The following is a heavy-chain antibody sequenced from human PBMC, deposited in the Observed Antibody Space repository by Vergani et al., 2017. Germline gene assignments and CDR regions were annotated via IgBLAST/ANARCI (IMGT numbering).Heavy chain of an antibody. Sequence: EVRLVQSGPEVKKPGESVKISCETSGYTFTNYWVAWVRQRPGKGLEWMGLIFPGDADTRYSPSFEGQVTISADTSTSTAYVQWPSLKASDTAVYFCARLPRGLRGMSPEYWGQGTLVTVSS. V-gene: IGHV5-51*01. CDR2: IFPGDADT. CDR3: ARLPRGLRGMSPEY. D-gene: IGHD3-10*01. J-gene: IGHJ4*02. CDR1: GYTFTNYW.